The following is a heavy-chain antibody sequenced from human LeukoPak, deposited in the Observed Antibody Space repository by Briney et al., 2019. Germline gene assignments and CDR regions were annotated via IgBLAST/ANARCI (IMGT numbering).Heavy chain of an antibody. J-gene: IGHJ4*02. Sequence: GGSLRLSCAASGFIVSSYAMSWVRQAPGKGLEWVSAISGSGGSTYYADSVKGRFTISRDNSKNTLYLQMNSLRAEDTAVYYCAKSVVATGRNYFDYWGQGTLVTASS. CDR3: AKSVVATGRNYFDY. CDR1: GFIVSSYA. V-gene: IGHV3-23*01. D-gene: IGHD5-12*01. CDR2: ISGSGGST.